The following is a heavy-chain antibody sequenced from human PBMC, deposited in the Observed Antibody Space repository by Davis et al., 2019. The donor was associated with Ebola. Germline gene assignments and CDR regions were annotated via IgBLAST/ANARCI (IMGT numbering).Heavy chain of an antibody. CDR1: GFTFRTYS. V-gene: IGHV3-23*01. J-gene: IGHJ3*02. CDR2: ISGSGGST. CDR3: VKDSSNIWFDI. D-gene: IGHD2/OR15-2a*01. Sequence: GESLKISCVASGFTFRTYSMSWVRQAPGKGLEWVSAISGSGGSTYYADSVKGRFTISRDNSRGTLYLQMNSLRVEDSAIYYCVKDSSNIWFDIWGQGTLVTVSS.